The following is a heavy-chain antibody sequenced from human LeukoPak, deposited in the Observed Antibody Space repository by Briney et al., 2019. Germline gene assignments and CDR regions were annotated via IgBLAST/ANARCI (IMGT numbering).Heavy chain of an antibody. D-gene: IGHD6-19*01. Sequence: PSETLSLTYTVSGGSIRSSYYYWGWIRQPPGKGLEWIGSIYDSGSTYYNPSLKSRVTISVDTSKNQFSLKLSSVTAADTAVYYCARGRIAVAGTGDYFDYWGQGTLVTVSS. V-gene: IGHV4-39*01. CDR2: IYDSGST. J-gene: IGHJ4*02. CDR3: ARGRIAVAGTGDYFDY. CDR1: GGSIRSSYYY.